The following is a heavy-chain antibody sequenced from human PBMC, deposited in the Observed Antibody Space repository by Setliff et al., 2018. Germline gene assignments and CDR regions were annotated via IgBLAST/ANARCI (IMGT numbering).Heavy chain of an antibody. J-gene: IGHJ4*02. D-gene: IGHD1-26*01. CDR3: ARDRGSGSYFLRYFDY. Sequence: TGGSLRLSCAASGFTFSSYSMNWVRQAPGKGLEWVSYISSSSTIYYADSVKGRFTISRDNAKNSLYLQMNSLRAEDTAVYYCARDRGSGSYFLRYFDYWGQGTLVTVSS. CDR2: ISSSSTI. CDR1: GFTFSSYS. V-gene: IGHV3-48*01.